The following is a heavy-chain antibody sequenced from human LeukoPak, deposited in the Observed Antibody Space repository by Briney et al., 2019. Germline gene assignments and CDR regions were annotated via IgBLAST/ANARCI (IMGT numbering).Heavy chain of an antibody. V-gene: IGHV3-66*01. D-gene: IGHD3-3*01. Sequence: GGSLRLSCAASGLTVTTNHMSWVRQAPGRGLEWVSLIYGGDKTHYADSVKDRFTIFRVTSRNTLYLHMNSLRVEDTGVYYCARGGYDFTDNWFDSWGQGTLVTVSS. CDR2: IYGGDKT. CDR1: GLTVTTNH. J-gene: IGHJ5*01. CDR3: ARGGYDFTDNWFDS.